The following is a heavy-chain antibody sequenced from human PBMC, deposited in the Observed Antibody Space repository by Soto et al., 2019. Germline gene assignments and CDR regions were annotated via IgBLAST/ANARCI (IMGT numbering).Heavy chain of an antibody. CDR2: IYYSGST. CDR3: ARTYDFWSGYYLNWFDP. CDR1: GGSISSGGYY. D-gene: IGHD3-3*01. J-gene: IGHJ5*02. Sequence: SETLSLTCTVSGGSISSGGYYWSWIRQHPGKGLEWIGYIYYSGSTYYNPSLRSRVTISADTSKNQFSLKLSSVTAADTAVYYCARTYDFWSGYYLNWFDPWGQGTLVTVSS. V-gene: IGHV4-31*03.